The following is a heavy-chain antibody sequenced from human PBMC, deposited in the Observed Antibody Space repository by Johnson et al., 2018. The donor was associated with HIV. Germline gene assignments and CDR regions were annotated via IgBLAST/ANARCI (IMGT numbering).Heavy chain of an antibody. D-gene: IGHD3-22*01. Sequence: VQLVESGGGVVQPGRSLRLSCAASGFTFSSYAMHWVRQAPGMGLGWVALISYDGSNKYYADSVKGRFIISRDTSKNTLYLQMNSLRAEDTAVYYCARDGPYYDSSGYYYGTVFYAFDIWGQGTMVTVSS. CDR1: GFTFSSYA. V-gene: IGHV3-30*04. CDR3: ARDGPYYDSSGYYYGTVFYAFDI. CDR2: ISYDGSNK. J-gene: IGHJ3*02.